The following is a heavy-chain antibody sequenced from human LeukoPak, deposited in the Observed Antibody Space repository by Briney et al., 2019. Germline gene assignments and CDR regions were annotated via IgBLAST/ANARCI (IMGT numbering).Heavy chain of an antibody. J-gene: IGHJ4*02. CDR1: GFTFSSYA. Sequence: GGSLRLSCAASGFTFSSYAMHWVRQAPGKGLEWVALISYDGSNKDYVDSVRGRFTISRDNSKNTLYLQMNSLRAEDTAVYYCAKDGYDFWSGYYNHFDYWGQGTLVTVSS. CDR3: AKDGYDFWSGYYNHFDY. CDR2: ISYDGSNK. V-gene: IGHV3-30*04. D-gene: IGHD3-3*01.